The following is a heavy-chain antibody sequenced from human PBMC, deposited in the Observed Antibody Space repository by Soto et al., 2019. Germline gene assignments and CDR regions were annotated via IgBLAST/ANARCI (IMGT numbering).Heavy chain of an antibody. Sequence: GGSLRLSCAASGFTFSSCAMGWVRQAPGKGLEWVSDIIDSGDSTYYADSVQGRFTISRDNSKSTLYLQMNSLRAEDTAVYYCARPFNNGGEWLLINPYYYYGMDVWGQGTTVTVSS. CDR2: IIDSGDST. J-gene: IGHJ6*02. D-gene: IGHD3-3*01. CDR3: ARPFNNGGEWLLINPYYYYGMDV. V-gene: IGHV3-23*01. CDR1: GFTFSSCA.